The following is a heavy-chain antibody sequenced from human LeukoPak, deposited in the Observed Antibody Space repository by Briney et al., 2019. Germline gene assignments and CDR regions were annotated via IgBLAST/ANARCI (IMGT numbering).Heavy chain of an antibody. D-gene: IGHD2-15*01. CDR2: LYSGGST. J-gene: IGHJ5*02. V-gene: IGHV3-66*02. CDR1: GFTFSSYR. CDR3: ARGYCSGGSCQNWFDP. Sequence: GGSLRLSCAASGFTFSSYRMSWVRQAPGKGLEWVSVLYSGGSTYYADSVKGRFTISRDNSKNTLYLQMNSLRAEDTAVYYCARGYCSGGSCQNWFDPWGQGTLVTVSS.